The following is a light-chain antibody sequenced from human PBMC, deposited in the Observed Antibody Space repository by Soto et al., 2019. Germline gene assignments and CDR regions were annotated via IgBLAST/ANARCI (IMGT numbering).Light chain of an antibody. V-gene: IGLV2-14*01. CDR1: TSDVGLYDF. Sequence: QSALTQPASVSGTPGQSITISCTGSTSDVGLYDFVSWYQHHPGRAPKLIVSEVSHRPSGISNRFSGSKAGNTASLTISGLQSEDEADYYCISYTSDDVRYVFGTGTKLTVL. J-gene: IGLJ1*01. CDR2: EVS. CDR3: ISYTSDDVRYV.